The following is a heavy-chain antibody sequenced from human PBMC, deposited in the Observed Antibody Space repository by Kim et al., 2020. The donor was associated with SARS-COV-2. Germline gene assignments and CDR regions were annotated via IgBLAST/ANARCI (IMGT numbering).Heavy chain of an antibody. Sequence: SETLSLTCTVSGGSISSSSYYWGWIRQPPGKGLEWIGSIYYSGSTYYNPSLKSRVTISVDTSKNQFSLKLSSVTAADTAVYYCATSRRSIVVVYHFGYWGQGTLVTVSS. CDR2: IYYSGST. V-gene: IGHV4-39*01. CDR1: GGSISSSSYY. CDR3: ATSRRSIVVVYHFGY. J-gene: IGHJ4*02. D-gene: IGHD2-15*01.